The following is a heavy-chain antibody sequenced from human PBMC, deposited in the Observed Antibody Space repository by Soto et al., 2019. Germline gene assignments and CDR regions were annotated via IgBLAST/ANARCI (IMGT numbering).Heavy chain of an antibody. CDR1: GFTFSDYS. CDR3: FLWPRGMNV. CDR2: IKQDGSEK. V-gene: IGHV3-7*03. Sequence: EVRLVESGGGLVQSGGSLRLSCAASGFTFSDYSMSWVRHAPGKGPEWVANIKQDGSEKYYVDSVKGRFTISRDNAKNSLLLQMNSRRDEDTALYYCFLWPRGMNVWSKGTTVTVTS. J-gene: IGHJ6*04. D-gene: IGHD3-10*01.